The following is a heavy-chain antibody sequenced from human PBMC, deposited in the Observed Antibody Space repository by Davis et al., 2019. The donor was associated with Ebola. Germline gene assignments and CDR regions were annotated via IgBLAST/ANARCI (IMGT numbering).Heavy chain of an antibody. V-gene: IGHV4-4*07. D-gene: IGHD2-2*02. Sequence: PSETLSLTCTVSGGSISSYYWSWIRQPAGKGLEWIGRIYTSGSTNYNPSLKSRVTMSVDTSKNQFSLKLSSVTAADTAVYYCARGEGIVVVPAAILTDYYGMDVWGQGTTVTVSS. CDR1: GGSISSYY. J-gene: IGHJ6*02. CDR3: ARGEGIVVVPAAILTDYYGMDV. CDR2: IYTSGST.